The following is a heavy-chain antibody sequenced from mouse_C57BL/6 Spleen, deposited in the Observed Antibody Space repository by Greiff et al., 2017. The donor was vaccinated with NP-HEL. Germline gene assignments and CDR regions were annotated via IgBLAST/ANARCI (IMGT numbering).Heavy chain of an antibody. CDR2: IHPNSGST. J-gene: IGHJ1*03. V-gene: IGHV1-64*01. CDR1: GYTFTSYW. Sequence: QVQLQQPGAELVKPGASVKLSCKASGYTFTSYWMHWVKQRPGQGLEWIGMIHPNSGSTNYNEKFKSKATLTVDKSSSTAYMQLSSLTSEDSAVYYCAPITTVVARDWYFDVWGTGTTVTVSS. D-gene: IGHD1-1*01. CDR3: APITTVVARDWYFDV.